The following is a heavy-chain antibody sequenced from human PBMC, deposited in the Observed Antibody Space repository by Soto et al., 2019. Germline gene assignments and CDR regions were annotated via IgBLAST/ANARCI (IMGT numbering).Heavy chain of an antibody. J-gene: IGHJ6*03. CDR2: IIPILGIA. CDR3: ARAAAVGDYYYYMDV. CDR1: GGTFSSYT. Sequence: QVQLVQSGAEVKKPGSSVKVSCKASGGTFSSYTISWVRQAPGQGLEWMGRIIPILGIANYAQKFQGRVTITADKSTSTAYMELSSLRSEDTAVYYCARAAAVGDYYYYMDVWGKVTTVTVSS. D-gene: IGHD6-13*01. V-gene: IGHV1-69*02.